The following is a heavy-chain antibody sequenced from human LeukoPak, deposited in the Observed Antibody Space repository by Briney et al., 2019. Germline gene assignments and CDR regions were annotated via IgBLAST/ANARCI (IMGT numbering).Heavy chain of an antibody. Sequence: ASVKVSCKVSGYTLTELSMHWVRQAPGKGLEWMGGFDPEDGETIYAQKFQGRVTMTEDTSTDTAYMELSSLRSEDTAVYYCATDPPRMPRITMIHWGQGTLVTVSS. D-gene: IGHD3-22*01. CDR3: ATDPPRMPRITMIH. CDR1: GYTLTELS. CDR2: FDPEDGET. J-gene: IGHJ4*02. V-gene: IGHV1-24*01.